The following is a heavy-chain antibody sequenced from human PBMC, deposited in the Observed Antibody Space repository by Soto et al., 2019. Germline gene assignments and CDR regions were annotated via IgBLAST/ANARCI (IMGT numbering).Heavy chain of an antibody. J-gene: IGHJ5*02. CDR1: GFTFSSYA. D-gene: IGHD2-2*01. Sequence: PGGSRRLSCAASGFTFSSYAMHWVRQAPGKGLEWVAVISYDGSNKYYADSVKGRFTISRDNSKNTLYLQMNSLRAEDTAVYYCARGGGYCISTSCYPPPGWFDPWGQGT. CDR2: ISYDGSNK. CDR3: ARGGGYCISTSCYPPPGWFDP. V-gene: IGHV3-30-3*01.